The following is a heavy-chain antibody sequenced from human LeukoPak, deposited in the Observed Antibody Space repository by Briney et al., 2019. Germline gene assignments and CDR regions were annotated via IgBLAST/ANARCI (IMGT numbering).Heavy chain of an antibody. CDR3: ARGGYGDYANVFDI. CDR1: GGSISSSSYY. CDR2: IYYSGRT. V-gene: IGHV4-39*01. Sequence: SETLSLTCTVSGGSISSSSYYWGWIRQPPGKGLEWIGSIYYSGRTYFNPSLKSRVTISVDTSKNQFSLTLSSVTAADTAVYYCARGGYGDYANVFDIWGQGTMVTVSS. D-gene: IGHD4-17*01. J-gene: IGHJ3*02.